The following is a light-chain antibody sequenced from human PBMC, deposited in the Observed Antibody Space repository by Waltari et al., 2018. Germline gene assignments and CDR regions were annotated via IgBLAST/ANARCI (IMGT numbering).Light chain of an antibody. V-gene: IGLV2-23*02. J-gene: IGLJ1*01. CDR1: NSDVENYNL. CDR3: CSYAGSGTYV. Sequence: QSALTQPASVSGTPRQAITISSTGTNSDVENYNLVPWYQHHPGEAPKLMICEVIKRPSGVSNRFSGSKSGNTTSLTISGLQAEDEADYYCCSYAGSGTYVFGTGTKVTVL. CDR2: EVI.